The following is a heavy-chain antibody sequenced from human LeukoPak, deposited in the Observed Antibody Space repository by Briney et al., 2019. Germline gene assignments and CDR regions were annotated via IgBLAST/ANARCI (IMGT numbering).Heavy chain of an antibody. CDR2: ISSSGSTI. CDR1: GFTFSDYY. D-gene: IGHD2-2*02. J-gene: IGHJ5*02. V-gene: IGHV3-11*01. CDR3: ARVGYCSSTSCYTGDYNWFDP. Sequence: PGGSLRLSCAASGFTFSDYYMSWIRQAPGKGLEGVSYISSSGSTIYYADSVKGRFTISRDNAKNSLYLQMNSLRAEDTAVYYCARVGYCSSTSCYTGDYNWFDPWGQGTLVTVSS.